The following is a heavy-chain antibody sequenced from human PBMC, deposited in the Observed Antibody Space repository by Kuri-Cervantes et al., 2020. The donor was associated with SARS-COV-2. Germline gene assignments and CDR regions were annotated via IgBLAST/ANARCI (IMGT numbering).Heavy chain of an antibody. V-gene: IGHV3-30*04. CDR1: GFTFNNYA. Sequence: GGSLRLSCAASGFTFNNYAFHWVRQFPGKGLEWVAFISYEGSIKHYADSVKGRLTVSRDNSRNTLYLQMNSLRGEDTAVYYCARDRRGNSSSSSAYWGQGTLVTVSS. CDR2: ISYEGSIK. J-gene: IGHJ4*02. CDR3: ARDRRGNSSSSSAY. D-gene: IGHD6-6*01.